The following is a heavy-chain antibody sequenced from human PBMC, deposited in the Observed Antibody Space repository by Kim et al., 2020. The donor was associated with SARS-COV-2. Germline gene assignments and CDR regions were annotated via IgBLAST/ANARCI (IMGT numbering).Heavy chain of an antibody. V-gene: IGHV3-30*01. CDR3: AREFGGYYGSGSYSYFDY. J-gene: IGHJ4*02. D-gene: IGHD3-10*01. Sequence: KGRLTISRDNSKNPLYLQMNSLRAEDTAVYYCAREFGGYYGSGSYSYFDYWGQGTLVTVSS.